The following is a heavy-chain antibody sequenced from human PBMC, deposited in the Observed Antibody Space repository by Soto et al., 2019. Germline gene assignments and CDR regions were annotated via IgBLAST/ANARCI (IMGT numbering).Heavy chain of an antibody. J-gene: IGHJ3*01. D-gene: IGHD2-2*01. CDR3: AHAYGGTSWPNDVFDV. V-gene: IGHV2-5*02. CDR1: GFSLSADRVG. CDR2: IYWDDDQ. Sequence: QITLKESGPTLVKPTQTLTLTCTFSGFSLSADRVGVGWIRQPPGKALEWLALIYWDDDQRYSPSLKTRLTITKDTSKNQVVLTMTNMDPVDTATYYCAHAYGGTSWPNDVFDVWGQGTVVTVSS.